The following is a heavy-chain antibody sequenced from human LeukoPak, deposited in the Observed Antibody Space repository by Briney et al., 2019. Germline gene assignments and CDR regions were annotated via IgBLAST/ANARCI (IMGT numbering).Heavy chain of an antibody. D-gene: IGHD2-2*01. CDR2: IKQDGSEK. V-gene: IGHV3-7*01. CDR1: GFTFSSYW. Sequence: GGSLRLSCAASGFTFSSYWMSWVRQAPGKGLEWVANIKQDGSEKYYVDSVKGRFTISRDNAKNSLYLQMNSLRAEDTAVYNCARDCSSTSCIPFDYWGQGTLVTVSS. J-gene: IGHJ4*02. CDR3: ARDCSSTSCIPFDY.